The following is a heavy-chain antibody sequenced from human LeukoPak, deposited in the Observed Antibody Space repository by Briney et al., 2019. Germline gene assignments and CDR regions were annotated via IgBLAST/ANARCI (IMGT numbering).Heavy chain of an antibody. D-gene: IGHD4-17*01. CDR2: IYYSGST. CDR3: ARVVYGDAPPNWFDP. Sequence: PSATLSLTCTVAGGSISSYYWSWIRQPPGKGLEWIGYIYYSGSTNYNPSLKSRVTISVDTSKNQFSLKLSSVTAADTAVYYCARVVYGDAPPNWFDPWGQGTLVTVSS. J-gene: IGHJ5*02. V-gene: IGHV4-59*01. CDR1: GGSISSYY.